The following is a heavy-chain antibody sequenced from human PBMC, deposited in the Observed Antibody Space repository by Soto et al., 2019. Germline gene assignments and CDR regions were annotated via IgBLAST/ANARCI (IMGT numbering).Heavy chain of an antibody. J-gene: IGHJ4*02. CDR2: IYYSGNT. V-gene: IGHV4-39*01. D-gene: IGHD6-6*01. Sequence: PSETLSLTCSVSSASLSSGTYYWSWIRQPPGRGPEWIGSIYYSGNTYYKPSLKSRVSISIDTSRNQFSLKLTSVTAADTGVYYCASSSPFHYWGPGILVTVS. CDR1: SASLSSGTYY. CDR3: ASSSPFHY.